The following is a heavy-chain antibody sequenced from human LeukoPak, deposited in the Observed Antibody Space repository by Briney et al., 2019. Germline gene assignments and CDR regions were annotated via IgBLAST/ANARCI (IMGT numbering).Heavy chain of an antibody. Sequence: PGGSLRLSCAASGFTFSSYAMSWVRQAPGKGLVWVAVIWYDGSNKYYADSVKGRFTISRDNSKNTLHLQMNSLRAEDTAVYYCVPGGVIDFDYWGQGTLVTVSS. V-gene: IGHV3-33*08. D-gene: IGHD3-22*01. J-gene: IGHJ4*02. CDR2: IWYDGSNK. CDR1: GFTFSSYA. CDR3: VPGGVIDFDY.